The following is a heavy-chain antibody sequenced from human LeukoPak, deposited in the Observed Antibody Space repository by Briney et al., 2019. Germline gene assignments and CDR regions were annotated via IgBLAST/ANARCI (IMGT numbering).Heavy chain of an antibody. J-gene: IGHJ4*02. Sequence: SETLSLTCTVPGGSISSYYWSWIRQPPGKGLEWIGYIYYSGSTNYNPSLKSRVTISVDTSKNQFSLKLSSVTAADTAVYYCARVSAYSSGWPDYWGQGTLVTVSS. V-gene: IGHV4-59*01. CDR2: IYYSGST. CDR3: ARVSAYSSGWPDY. CDR1: GGSISSYY. D-gene: IGHD6-19*01.